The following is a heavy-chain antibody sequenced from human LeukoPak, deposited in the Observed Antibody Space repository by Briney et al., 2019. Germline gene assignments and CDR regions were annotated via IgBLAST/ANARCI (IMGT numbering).Heavy chain of an antibody. Sequence: GASVKVSCKASGYSFSSCSISWVRQAPGQGLEWMGWISGYNGKTKYAEKFQDRVTLTTDTSTSTAYMEMRSLRHDDTAIYYCARALQWNYDLGWVAPWGPGTLVAVSS. D-gene: IGHD1-7*01. J-gene: IGHJ5*02. V-gene: IGHV1-18*01. CDR3: ARALQWNYDLGWVAP. CDR2: ISGYNGKT. CDR1: GYSFSSCS.